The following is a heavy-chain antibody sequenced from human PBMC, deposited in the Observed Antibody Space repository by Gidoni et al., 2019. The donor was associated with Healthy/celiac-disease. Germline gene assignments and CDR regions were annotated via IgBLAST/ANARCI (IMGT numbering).Heavy chain of an antibody. CDR3: AHSSWASSSADAYYFDY. Sequence: QITLKESGPTLVKPTQTLTLTCTFPGLSLSTSGVGVGWIRQPPGKALEWLALIYWDDDKRYSPSLKSRLTITKDTSKNQVVLTMTNMDPVDTATYYCAHSSWASSSADAYYFDYWGQGTLVTVSS. D-gene: IGHD6-6*01. CDR2: IYWDDDK. J-gene: IGHJ4*02. V-gene: IGHV2-5*02. CDR1: GLSLSTSGVG.